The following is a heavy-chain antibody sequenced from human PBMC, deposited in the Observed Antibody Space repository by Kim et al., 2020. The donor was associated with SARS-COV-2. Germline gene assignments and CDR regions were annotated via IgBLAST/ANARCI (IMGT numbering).Heavy chain of an antibody. CDR3: TRLHTIFGVVDDPDY. Sequence: GSLRLSCAASGFTFSGSAMHWVRQASGKGLEWVGRIRSKANSYATAYAASVKGRFTISRDDSKNTAYLQMNSLKTEDTAVYYCTRLHTIFGVVDDPDYWGQGTLVTVSS. V-gene: IGHV3-73*01. D-gene: IGHD3-3*01. J-gene: IGHJ4*02. CDR1: GFTFSGSA. CDR2: IRSKANSYAT.